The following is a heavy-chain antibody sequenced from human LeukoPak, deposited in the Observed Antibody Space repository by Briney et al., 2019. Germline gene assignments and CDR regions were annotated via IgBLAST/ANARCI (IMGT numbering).Heavy chain of an antibody. D-gene: IGHD6-13*01. Sequence: GGSLRLSCAASGFTFSSYSMNWVRQAPGKGLEWVSSISYSSSYIYYADSEKGRFTISRDNAKNSLYLQMNSPRAEDTAVYYCAGGAAAVLDYWGQGTLVTVSS. CDR1: GFTFSSYS. CDR3: AGGAAAVLDY. CDR2: ISYSSSYI. V-gene: IGHV3-21*01. J-gene: IGHJ4*02.